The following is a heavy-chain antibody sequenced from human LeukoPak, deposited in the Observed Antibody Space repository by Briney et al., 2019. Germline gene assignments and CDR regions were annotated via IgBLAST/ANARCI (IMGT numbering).Heavy chain of an antibody. D-gene: IGHD4-17*01. CDR1: GGSISSSTYY. V-gene: IGHV4-39*01. CDR2: IYYSGST. CDR3: ARLGDYGAYLNWFDP. J-gene: IGHJ5*02. Sequence: PSETLSLTCTVSGGSISSSTYYWGWIRQPPGKGLEWIGSIYYSGSTYYNPALKSRATISVDTSKNQFSLKVTSVTAADTAVYYCARLGDYGAYLNWFDPWGQGTLVTVSS.